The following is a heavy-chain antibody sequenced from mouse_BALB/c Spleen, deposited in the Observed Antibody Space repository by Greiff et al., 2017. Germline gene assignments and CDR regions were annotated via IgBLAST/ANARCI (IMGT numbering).Heavy chain of an antibody. V-gene: IGHV14-4*02. D-gene: IGHD2-1*01. CDR3: TRGRGNYDFDY. CDR1: GFNIKDYY. CDR2: IDPGNGDT. J-gene: IGHJ2*01. Sequence: VQLQQSGAELVRPGVSVKLSCTASGFNIKDYYMHWVKQRPEQGLEWIGWIDPGNGDTDYAPKFQGKATMTADTSTNTAYLQLSSLTSEDTAVYYCTRGRGNYDFDYWGQGTTLTVSS.